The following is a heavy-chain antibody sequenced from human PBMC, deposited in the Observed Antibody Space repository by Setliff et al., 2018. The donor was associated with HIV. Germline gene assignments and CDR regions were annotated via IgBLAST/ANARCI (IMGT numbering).Heavy chain of an antibody. CDR1: GYTFTSYA. CDR2: INTGNGDT. CDR3: ARSQINLVRGVVHYFDY. D-gene: IGHD3-10*01. J-gene: IGHJ4*02. V-gene: IGHV1-3*03. Sequence: ASVKVSCKASGYTFTSYAMHWVRQAPGQRLERVGWINTGNGDTKYSQDFQGRVTISRDTSASTAHMELSSLRSEDMAVHYCARSQINLVRGVVHYFDYWGQGTLVTVSS.